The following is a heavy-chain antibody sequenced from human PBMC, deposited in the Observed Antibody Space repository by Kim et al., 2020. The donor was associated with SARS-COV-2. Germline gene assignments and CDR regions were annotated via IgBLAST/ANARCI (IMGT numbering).Heavy chain of an antibody. J-gene: IGHJ4*01. Sequence: SETLSLTCTVSGVSIRSGGNYWSWIRQYPGKGLEWIGYIYYDGNTFYNPSLSSRVTMSVDTSEGQFSLKLSSVIAADTAVYYCARAGLLSYDSWSGYYF. V-gene: IGHV4-31*03. D-gene: IGHD3-22*01. CDR3: ARAGLLSYDSWSGYYF. CDR1: GVSIRSGGNY. CDR2: IYYDGNT.